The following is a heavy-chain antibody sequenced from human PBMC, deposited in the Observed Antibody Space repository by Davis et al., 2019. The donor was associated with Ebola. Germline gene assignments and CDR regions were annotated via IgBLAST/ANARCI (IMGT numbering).Heavy chain of an antibody. CDR1: GFIFRNYV. CDR3: AREWFGETD. D-gene: IGHD3-10*01. Sequence: GESLKISCETSGFIFRNYVMSWVRQAPGKGLEWVSYISGGSETIHYADSVKGRFTISRDNAKNSLYLQMNSLRDEDTAIYYCAREWFGETDWGQGTLVTVSS. V-gene: IGHV3-48*02. J-gene: IGHJ4*02. CDR2: ISGGSETI.